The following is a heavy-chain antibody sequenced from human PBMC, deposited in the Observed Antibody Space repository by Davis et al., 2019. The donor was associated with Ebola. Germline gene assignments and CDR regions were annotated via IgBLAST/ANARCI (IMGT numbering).Heavy chain of an antibody. CDR1: DGSISTYY. V-gene: IGHV4-59*01. Sequence: SETLSLTCSVSDGSISTYYWSWIRQPPGKGLEWIGDINYSGSTNYNPSLKSRVSISIDTSKNQFSLKLSSVTAADTAVYYCARDYYDSSGYLWYFDLWGRGTLVTVSS. J-gene: IGHJ2*01. CDR2: INYSGST. D-gene: IGHD3-22*01. CDR3: ARDYYDSSGYLWYFDL.